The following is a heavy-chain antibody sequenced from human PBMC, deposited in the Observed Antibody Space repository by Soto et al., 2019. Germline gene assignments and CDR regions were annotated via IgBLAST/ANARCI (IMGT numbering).Heavy chain of an antibody. D-gene: IGHD4-17*01. CDR3: ARTDGDYLFDY. J-gene: IGHJ4*02. Sequence: GGSLRLSCAASGFTFSSYDMHWVRQATGKGLEWVSAIGTAGDTYYPGSVKGRFTISRENAKNSLYLQMNSLRAGDTAVYYCARTDGDYLFDYWGQGTLVTVSS. V-gene: IGHV3-13*01. CDR2: IGTAGDT. CDR1: GFTFSSYD.